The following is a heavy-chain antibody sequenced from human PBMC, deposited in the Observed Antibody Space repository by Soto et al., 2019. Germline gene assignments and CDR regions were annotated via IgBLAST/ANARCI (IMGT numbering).Heavy chain of an antibody. CDR1: GFTFSSYA. CDR3: AEDLGEFDY. V-gene: IGHV3-23*01. CDR2: ISGSGGST. Sequence: EGPLRLSCAASGFTFSSYAMSWVRQAPGKGLEWVSAISGSGGSTYYADSVKGRFTISRDNSKNTLYLQMNSLRAEDTAVYYCAEDLGEFDYWGQGTLVTVSS. J-gene: IGHJ4*02. D-gene: IGHD3-10*01.